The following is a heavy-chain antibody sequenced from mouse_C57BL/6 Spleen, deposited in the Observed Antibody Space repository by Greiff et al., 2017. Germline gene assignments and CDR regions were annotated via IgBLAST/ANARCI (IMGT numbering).Heavy chain of an antibody. Sequence: VQLQQSGAELARPGASVKMSCKASGYTFTSYTMHWVKQRPGQGLEWIGNINPSGSYTNYNQKFKDKATLTADKSSNTAYMQLSSLTSEDYAVXYYALYYDYEGDYWGQGTTVTVSS. CDR2: INPSGSYT. CDR3: ALYYDYEGDY. D-gene: IGHD2-4*01. J-gene: IGHJ2*01. CDR1: GYTFTSYT. V-gene: IGHV1-4*01.